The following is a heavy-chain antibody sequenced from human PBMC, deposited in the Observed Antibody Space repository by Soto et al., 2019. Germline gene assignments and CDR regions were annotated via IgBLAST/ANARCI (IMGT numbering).Heavy chain of an antibody. CDR3: VPVGVKVVPAAITLQLWSDLDY. CDR1: GFTFSSYW. CDR2: IKQDGSEK. Sequence: GGALRLSCAASGFTFSSYWMSWVRQAPGKGLEWVANIKQDGSEKYYVDSVKGRFTISRDNAKNSLYLQMNSLRAEDTAVYYCVPVGVKVVPAAITLQLWSDLDYWGQGTLVTVSS. V-gene: IGHV3-7*03. D-gene: IGHD2-2*01. J-gene: IGHJ4*02.